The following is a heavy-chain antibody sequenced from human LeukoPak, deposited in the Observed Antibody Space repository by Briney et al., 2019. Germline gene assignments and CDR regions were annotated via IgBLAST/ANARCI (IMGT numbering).Heavy chain of an antibody. CDR1: GGSISSGDYY. D-gene: IGHD6-6*01. Sequence: SETLSLTCTVSGGSISSGDYYWSWIRQPPGKGLEWIGYIYYSGSTYSGSTYYNPSLKSRVTISADTSKNQFSLKLSSVTAADTAVYYCARGIRAKTYSSSSGWYFDLWGRGTLVTVSS. V-gene: IGHV4-30-4*08. CDR3: ARGIRAKTYSSSSGWYFDL. J-gene: IGHJ2*01. CDR2: IYYSGSTYSGST.